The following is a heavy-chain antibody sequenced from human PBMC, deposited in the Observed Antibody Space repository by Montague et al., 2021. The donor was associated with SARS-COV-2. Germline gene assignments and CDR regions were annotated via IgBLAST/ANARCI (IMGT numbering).Heavy chain of an antibody. Sequence: SETLSLTCSFSGGSIRSYTWSWIRLPPGKPLEWLGYIYYTGETTXNPSLKSRVTISVDTSRSQFSLGLTSVTAADTAVYFCARFWSGYVDKWSQGTLVTVSS. CDR2: IYYTGET. CDR1: GGSIRSYT. D-gene: IGHD3-3*01. J-gene: IGHJ4*02. V-gene: IGHV4-59*01. CDR3: ARFWSGYVDK.